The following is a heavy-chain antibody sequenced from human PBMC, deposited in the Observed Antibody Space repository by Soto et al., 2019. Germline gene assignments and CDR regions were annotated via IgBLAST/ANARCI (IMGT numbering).Heavy chain of an antibody. CDR3: ARSGPGAGY. D-gene: IGHD3-10*01. J-gene: IGHJ4*02. CDR1: GYTFTSYA. V-gene: IGHV1-18*01. Sequence: QVQLVQSGAEVKKPGASVKVSCKASGYTFTSYAISWVRQAPGQGLEWMGWISAYNGNTNYAQKLQGRVTMTTDTPTNAADMELRSRGSDDTAVYYCARSGPGAGYWGQGTLVTVSS. CDR2: ISAYNGNT.